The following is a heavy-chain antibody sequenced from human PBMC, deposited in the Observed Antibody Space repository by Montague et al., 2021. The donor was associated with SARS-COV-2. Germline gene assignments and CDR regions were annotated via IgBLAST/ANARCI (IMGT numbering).Heavy chain of an antibody. J-gene: IGHJ4*02. V-gene: IGHV4-59*08. D-gene: IGHD6-13*01. Sequence: SETLSLTCTVSGDSIRTNYWSWIRQPPGQRLEWIGYVDNSGSTDYSPSLKSRVTISLETSKNQFSLRLSSATAADTAVYYCGRGISSWWAVGYWGQGILVTVSS. CDR2: VDNSGST. CDR3: GRGISSWWAVGY. CDR1: GDSIRTNY.